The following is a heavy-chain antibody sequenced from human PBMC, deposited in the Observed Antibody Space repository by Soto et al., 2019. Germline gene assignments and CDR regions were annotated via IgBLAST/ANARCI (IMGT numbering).Heavy chain of an antibody. V-gene: IGHV3-30*03. D-gene: IGHD2-2*01. CDR2: ILHDGSAE. J-gene: IGHJ6*02. CDR1: GFTFTSYG. CDR3: PRSRDAQTLYFYYGMDG. Sequence: GGSLRLSCAASGFTFTSYGMHWVRQAPGKGLEWMALILHDGSAEYYADSVKGRFTISRDNSKNTLYLQMNSLRAEDTAVYYCPRSRDAQTLYFYYGMDGWGQGTTATVSS.